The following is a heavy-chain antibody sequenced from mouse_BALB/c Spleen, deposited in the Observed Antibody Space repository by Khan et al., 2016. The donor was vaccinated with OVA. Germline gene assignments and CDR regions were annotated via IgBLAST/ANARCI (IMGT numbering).Heavy chain of an antibody. CDR2: IRYDGNS. CDR1: GYSITSGYF. V-gene: IGHV3-6*02. D-gene: IGHD3-1*01. J-gene: IGHJ3*01. CDR3: ARGGSSGPAWFPY. Sequence: EVQLQESGPGLVKPSQSLSLTCSVTGYSITSGYFWNWIRQFPGNKLEWMGYIRYDGNSNYNPSPKNRISITRDTTKNQFFLKVNSETHEDTATLYWARGGSSGPAWFPYWGQGTLVTVSA.